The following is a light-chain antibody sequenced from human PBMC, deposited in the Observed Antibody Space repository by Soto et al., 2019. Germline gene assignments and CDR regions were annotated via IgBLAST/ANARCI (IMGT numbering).Light chain of an antibody. J-gene: IGLJ1*01. V-gene: IGLV1-40*01. Sequence: QSVLTXPPSVSGAPGQRVTISCTGSSSNIGAGYDVHWYQQLPGTAPKLLIYGNSNRPSGVPDRFSGSKSGTSASLAITGLQAEDEADYYCQSYDSSLSVFYVFGTGTKVTVL. CDR1: SSNIGAGYD. CDR2: GNS. CDR3: QSYDSSLSVFYV.